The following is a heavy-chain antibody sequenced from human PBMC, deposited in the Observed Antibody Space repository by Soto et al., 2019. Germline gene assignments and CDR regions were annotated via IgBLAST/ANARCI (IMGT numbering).Heavy chain of an antibody. CDR3: AREKVPAAIYPLNWFDP. CDR2: INHSGST. Sequence: SETLSLTCAVYGGSFSGYYWSWIRQPPGKGLEWIGEINHSGSTNYNPSHKSRVTISVDTSKNQISMMMSSVTAADTAVYYCAREKVPAAIYPLNWFDPWGQGTLVTVSS. V-gene: IGHV4-34*01. J-gene: IGHJ5*02. CDR1: GGSFSGYY. D-gene: IGHD2-2*01.